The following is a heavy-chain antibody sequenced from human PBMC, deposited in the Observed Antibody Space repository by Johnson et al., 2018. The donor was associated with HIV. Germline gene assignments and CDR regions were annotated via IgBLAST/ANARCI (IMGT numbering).Heavy chain of an antibody. CDR3: AKDLTYVISALDI. CDR1: GFAVSKNY. D-gene: IGHD3-10*02. Sequence: VLLVESGGGLVQPGGSLRLSCAASGFAVSKNYLTWVRQAPGKGLEWVSIIYSGGNTYYADSVQDRFTISRDNSKNTLYLQMNSLTAEDTALYYCAKDLTYVISALDIWGQGTVVTVSS. V-gene: IGHV3-66*01. CDR2: IYSGGNT. J-gene: IGHJ3*02.